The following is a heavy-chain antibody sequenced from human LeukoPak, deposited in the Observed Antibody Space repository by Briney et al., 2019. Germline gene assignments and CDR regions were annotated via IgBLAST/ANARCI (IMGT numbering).Heavy chain of an antibody. V-gene: IGHV3-23*01. CDR2: ISWSGDNT. D-gene: IGHD2-2*02. CDR3: AKAGCTSTSCYNNN. CDR1: GFTFGDYA. Sequence: GGSLRLSCTASGFTFGDYAMSWVRQAPGKRLEWVSVISWSGDNTYYADSVKGRFTISRDNSKNTLYLQMNSLRAEDTALYYCAKAGCTSTSCYNNNWGQGTLVTASS. J-gene: IGHJ4*02.